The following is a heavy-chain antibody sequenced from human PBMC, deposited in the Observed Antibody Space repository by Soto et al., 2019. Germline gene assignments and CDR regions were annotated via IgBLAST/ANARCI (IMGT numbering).Heavy chain of an antibody. CDR1: GGSISSYY. CDR3: ARAHCSSTSCYFFAGAFDI. V-gene: IGHV4-59*01. CDR2: IYYSGST. J-gene: IGHJ3*02. D-gene: IGHD2-2*01. Sequence: PSETLSLTCTVSGGSISSYYWSWIRQPPGKGLEWIGYIYYSGSTNYNPSLKSRVTISVDTSKNQFSLKLSSVTAADTAVYYCARAHCSSTSCYFFAGAFDIWGQGTMVTVS.